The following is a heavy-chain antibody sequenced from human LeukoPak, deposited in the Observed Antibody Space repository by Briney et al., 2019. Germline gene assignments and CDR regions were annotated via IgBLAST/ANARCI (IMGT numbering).Heavy chain of an antibody. J-gene: IGHJ4*02. D-gene: IGHD6-19*01. CDR3: ARLYSSGWYYFDY. CDR2: IYYSGST. CDR1: GGSISSYY. Sequence: PSETLSLTCTVSGGSISSYYWSWIRQPPGKGLEWIGYIYYSGSTNYKPSLKSRVTISVNPSKNQFSLKLSSVTAADPAVYYCARLYSSGWYYFDYWGQGTLVTVSS. V-gene: IGHV4-59*08.